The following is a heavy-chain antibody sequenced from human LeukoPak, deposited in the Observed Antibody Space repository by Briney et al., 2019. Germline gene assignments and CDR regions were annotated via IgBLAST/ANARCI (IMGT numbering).Heavy chain of an antibody. J-gene: IGHJ3*01. Sequence: SETLSLTCTVSGASISSSTYYWGRIRQPPGKGLEWIGSIYDTGSTYNNPSLKSRVTIFVDTSKNQFSLKLSSVPATDTAVYYCARTYGDYDDAFDVWGQGTMVTVSS. CDR3: ARTYGDYDDAFDV. CDR2: IYDTGST. CDR1: GASISSSTYY. V-gene: IGHV4-39*01. D-gene: IGHD4-17*01.